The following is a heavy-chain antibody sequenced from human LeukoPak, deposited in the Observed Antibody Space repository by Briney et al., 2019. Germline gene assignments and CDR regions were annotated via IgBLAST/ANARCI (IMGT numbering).Heavy chain of an antibody. CDR3: ARGPGTADY. CDR2: INSDGSST. CDR1: GFTVSSNY. Sequence: GGSLRLSCAASGFTVSSNYMSWVRQAPGKGLEWVSRINSDGSSTSYADSVKGRFTISRDNAKNTLYLQMNSLRAEDTAVYYCARGPGTADYWGQGTLVTVSS. D-gene: IGHD6-13*01. V-gene: IGHV3-74*01. J-gene: IGHJ4*02.